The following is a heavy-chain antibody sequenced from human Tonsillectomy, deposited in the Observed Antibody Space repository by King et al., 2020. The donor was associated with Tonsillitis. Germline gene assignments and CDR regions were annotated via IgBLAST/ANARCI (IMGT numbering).Heavy chain of an antibody. CDR2: MFPIFGTK. CDR1: GGSFTSYA. D-gene: IGHD1-1*01. Sequence: VKLVESGAEMKKPGSSVKVSCKASGGSFTSYAFSWMRQAPGQGLEWMGVMFPIFGTKHYARKFQDRVTITADESTSTAYMGLSSLRSEDTAVYYCARGTGTRYFDLWGRGTLVTVSS. V-gene: IGHV1-69*01. CDR3: ARGTGTRYFDL. J-gene: IGHJ2*01.